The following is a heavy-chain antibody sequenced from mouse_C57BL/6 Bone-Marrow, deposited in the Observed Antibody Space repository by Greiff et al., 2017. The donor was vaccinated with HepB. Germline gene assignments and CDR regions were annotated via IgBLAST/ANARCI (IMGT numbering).Heavy chain of an antibody. CDR1: GYSITSDH. V-gene: IGHV3-8*01. Sequence: EVQRVESGPGLAKPSQTLSLTCSVTGYSITSDHWNWIRKFPGNKLEYMGYISYSGSTYYNPSLKSRISITRDTSKNQYYLQLNSVTTEDTATYYCARGPYYYGSSDWYFDVWGTGTTVTVSS. J-gene: IGHJ1*03. CDR2: ISYSGST. D-gene: IGHD1-1*01. CDR3: ARGPYYYGSSDWYFDV.